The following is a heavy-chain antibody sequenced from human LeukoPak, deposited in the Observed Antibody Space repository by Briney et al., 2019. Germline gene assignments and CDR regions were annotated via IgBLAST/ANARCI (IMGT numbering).Heavy chain of an antibody. CDR3: ARAGRTHRFLEWSDVTY. J-gene: IGHJ4*02. D-gene: IGHD3-3*01. CDR2: IIPIFGTA. V-gene: IGHV1-69*13. Sequence: SVKVSCKASGYTFTSYDINWVRQATGQGLEWMGGIIPIFGTANYAQKFQGRVTITADESTSTAYMELSSLRSEDTAVYYCARAGRTHRFLEWSDVTYWGQGTLVTVSS. CDR1: GYTFTSYD.